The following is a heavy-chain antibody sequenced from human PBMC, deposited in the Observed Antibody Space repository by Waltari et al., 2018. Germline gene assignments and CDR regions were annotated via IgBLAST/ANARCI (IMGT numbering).Heavy chain of an antibody. CDR2: IYYSGST. CDR1: GGSISSSSYY. V-gene: IGHV4-39*07. Sequence: QLQLQESGPGLVKPSETLSLTCTVSGGSISSSSYYWGWIRQPPGKGLEWIGSIYYSGSTYYNPSLKSRVTISVDTSKNQFSLKLSSVTAADSAVYYCARDSSRAFDYWGQGTLVTVSS. D-gene: IGHD6-13*01. CDR3: ARDSSRAFDY. J-gene: IGHJ4*02.